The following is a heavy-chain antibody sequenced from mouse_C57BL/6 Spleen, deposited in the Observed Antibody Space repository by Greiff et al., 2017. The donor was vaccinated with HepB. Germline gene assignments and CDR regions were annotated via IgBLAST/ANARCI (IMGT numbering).Heavy chain of an antibody. J-gene: IGHJ2*01. CDR1: GYAFSSSW. CDR3: ASRGYYGRGYYFDY. D-gene: IGHD1-1*01. CDR2: IYPGDGDT. V-gene: IGHV1-82*01. Sequence: VQLQQSGPELVKPGASVKISCKASGYAFSSSWMNWVKQRPGKGLEWIGRIYPGDGDTNYNGKFKGKATLTADKSSSTAYMQRSSLTSEDSAVYFCASRGYYGRGYYFDYWGQGTTLTVSS.